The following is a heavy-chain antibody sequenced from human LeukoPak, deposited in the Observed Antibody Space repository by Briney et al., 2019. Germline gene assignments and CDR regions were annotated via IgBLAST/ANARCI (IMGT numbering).Heavy chain of an antibody. V-gene: IGHV3-64*01. D-gene: IGHD6-13*01. Sequence: PGGSLRLSCAASGFTFSSYAMHWVRQAPGKGLEYVSAISSNGGSTYYANSVKGRFTISRDNSKNTLYLQMGSLRAEDMAVYYCAREGIAAADPEPYYFDYWGQGTLVTVSS. J-gene: IGHJ4*02. CDR3: AREGIAAADPEPYYFDY. CDR1: GFTFSSYA. CDR2: ISSNGGST.